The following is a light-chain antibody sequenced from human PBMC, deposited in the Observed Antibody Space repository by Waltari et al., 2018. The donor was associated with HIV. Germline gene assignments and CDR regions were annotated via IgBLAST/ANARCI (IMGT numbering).Light chain of an antibody. J-gene: IGLJ2*01. CDR3: AAWDDRLSVL. CDR2: RNT. V-gene: IGLV1-47*01. Sequence: QSVLTQPPSSSGTPGQRVTIFCSGSSSNIGTNFVYWYQHVASKAPKLLIYRNTQRPSGVPDRFSGSKSGTSASLAISGLRSEDEADYYCAAWDDRLSVLFGGGTKLTVL. CDR1: SSNIGTNF.